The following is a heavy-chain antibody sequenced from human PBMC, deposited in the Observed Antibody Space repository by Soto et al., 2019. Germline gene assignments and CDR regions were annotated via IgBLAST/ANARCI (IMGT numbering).Heavy chain of an antibody. CDR2: FDPEDGET. Sequence: GASVKVSCKVSGYTLTELSMHWVRQAPGKGLEWMGGFDPEDGETIYAQKFQGRVTMTEDTSTDTAYMELSSLRSEDTAVYYCATFIAAAGISPFDYWGQGTLVTVSS. V-gene: IGHV1-24*01. D-gene: IGHD6-13*01. CDR1: GYTLTELS. J-gene: IGHJ4*02. CDR3: ATFIAAAGISPFDY.